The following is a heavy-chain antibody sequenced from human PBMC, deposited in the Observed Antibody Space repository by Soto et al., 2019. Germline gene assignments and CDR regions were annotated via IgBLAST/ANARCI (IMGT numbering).Heavy chain of an antibody. Sequence: SETLSLTCTVSGGSISSGGYYWSWIRQHPGKGLEWIGYIYYSGSTYYNPSLKSRVTISVDTSKNQFSLKLSSVTAADTAVYYCARAQRARLVRRYYFDYWGQGTLVTVSS. CDR2: IYYSGST. V-gene: IGHV4-31*03. CDR3: ARAQRARLVRRYYFDY. CDR1: GGSISSGGYY. D-gene: IGHD3-9*01. J-gene: IGHJ4*02.